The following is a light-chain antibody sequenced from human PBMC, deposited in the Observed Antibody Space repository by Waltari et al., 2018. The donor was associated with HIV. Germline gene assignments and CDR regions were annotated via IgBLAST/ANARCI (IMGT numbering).Light chain of an antibody. CDR1: SSNIGSKT. Sequence: QSVLTQPPSVSGTPGQRVTISCSGSSSNIGSKTINWYQQLPGTAPTLLTDNNNQRASVFPDRCSCSKSGTSASLAISGLQSEDDADYYCAAWDGSVNYSPVVFGAGTKLTVL. J-gene: IGLJ2*01. CDR3: AAWDGSVNYSPVV. CDR2: NNN. V-gene: IGLV1-44*01.